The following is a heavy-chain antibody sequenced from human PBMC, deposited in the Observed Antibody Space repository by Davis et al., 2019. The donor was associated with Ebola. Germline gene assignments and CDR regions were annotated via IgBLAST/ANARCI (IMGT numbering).Heavy chain of an antibody. CDR1: GYTFTNYG. Sequence: AASVKVSCKASGYTFTNYGITWVRQAPGQGLEWMGWINPHNGNTNYAQNVQGRVTMTTDTSTSTAYMEVGSLKSDDTAVYYGARAQFPTTSDHWGQGTLVTVSS. CDR3: ARAQFPTTSDH. CDR2: INPHNGNT. J-gene: IGHJ4*02. V-gene: IGHV1-18*04. D-gene: IGHD1-1*01.